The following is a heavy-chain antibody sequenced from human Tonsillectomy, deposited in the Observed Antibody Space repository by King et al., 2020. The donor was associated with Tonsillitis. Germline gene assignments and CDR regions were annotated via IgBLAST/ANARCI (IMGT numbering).Heavy chain of an antibody. V-gene: IGHV4-59*01. Sequence: QLQESGPGLVKPSETLSLTCTVSGGSISSYYWSWIRQPPGKGLEWIGYIYYSGSTNHNPSLKSRVTISVDTSKNQFSLMLSSVTAADTAVYYCARPGVTTRYWYFDLWGRGTLVTVSS. D-gene: IGHD4-17*01. J-gene: IGHJ2*01. CDR2: IYYSGST. CDR1: GGSISSYY. CDR3: ARPGVTTRYWYFDL.